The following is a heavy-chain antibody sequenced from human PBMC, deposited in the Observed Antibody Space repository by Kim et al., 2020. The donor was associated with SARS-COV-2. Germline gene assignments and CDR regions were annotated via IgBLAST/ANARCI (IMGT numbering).Heavy chain of an antibody. CDR3: VRLVVAAPFDF. CDR2: T. Sequence: TSYADAVKGRFTIARDNAKKTLYLQRNSLRDEDTAVYYCVRLVVAAPFDFWGQGTLVTVSS. D-gene: IGHD2-15*01. J-gene: IGHJ4*02. V-gene: IGHV3-74*01.